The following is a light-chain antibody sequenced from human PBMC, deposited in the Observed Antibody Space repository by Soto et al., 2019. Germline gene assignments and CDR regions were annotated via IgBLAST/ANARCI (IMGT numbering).Light chain of an antibody. Sequence: QYVLTQPPSVSGAPGQRVTISCTGSSSNIGAGYDVKWYQQLPGTAPKLLIHGNSNRPSGVPDRFSGSKSGTSASLAITGLQAEDEADYYCQSYDSSLSAVVFGGGTKVTVL. CDR1: SSNIGAGYD. J-gene: IGLJ2*01. V-gene: IGLV1-40*01. CDR3: QSYDSSLSAVV. CDR2: GNS.